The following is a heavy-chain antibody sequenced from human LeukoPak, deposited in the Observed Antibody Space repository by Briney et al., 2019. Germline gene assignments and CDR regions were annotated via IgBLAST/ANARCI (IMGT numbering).Heavy chain of an antibody. CDR1: GFTFSSYA. J-gene: IGHJ4*02. V-gene: IGHV3-23*01. CDR3: AKDRGGLRYIDY. CDR2: VSGSGGST. Sequence: GGSLRLSCAASGFTFSSYAKSWVRQAPGKGLEWVSAVSGSGGSTYYADSVKGRFAISRDNSKNTLYLQMNSLRAEDTAVYYCAKDRGGLRYIDYWGQGTLVTVSS. D-gene: IGHD3-10*01.